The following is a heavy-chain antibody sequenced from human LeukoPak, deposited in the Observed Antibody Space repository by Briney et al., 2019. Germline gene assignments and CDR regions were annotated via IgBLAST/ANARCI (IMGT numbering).Heavy chain of an antibody. CDR2: LSYDGSNK. D-gene: IGHD1-1*01. Sequence: GGSLRLSCAASGFTFSSYAMHWVRQAPGKGLEWVAVLSYDGSNKNYADSVKGRLTISRDNSKNTLYLQMNSLRAEDSGVYYCSKGLAPTGTTHTAAGYWGQGTLVTVSS. CDR1: GFTFSSYA. V-gene: IGHV3-30-3*01. CDR3: SKGLAPTGTTHTAAGY. J-gene: IGHJ4*02.